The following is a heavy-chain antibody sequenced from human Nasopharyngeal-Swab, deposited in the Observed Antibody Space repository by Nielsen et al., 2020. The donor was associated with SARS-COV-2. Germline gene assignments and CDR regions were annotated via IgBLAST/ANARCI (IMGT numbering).Heavy chain of an antibody. CDR2: IHYTGNT. Sequence: TLSLTCTVSGGSISSGAYFWSWIRQHPGKGLEWIGYIHYTGNTFYNPSLESQLTISLDTSQNQFSLRLSSVTAADTAVYYCAREVIEPAVSDAFDFWGQGTMVTVSS. V-gene: IGHV4-31*01. CDR3: AREVIEPAVSDAFDF. J-gene: IGHJ3*01. D-gene: IGHD3-16*02. CDR1: GGSISSGAYF.